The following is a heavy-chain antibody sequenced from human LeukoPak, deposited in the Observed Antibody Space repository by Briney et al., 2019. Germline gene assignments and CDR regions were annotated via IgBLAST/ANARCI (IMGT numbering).Heavy chain of an antibody. V-gene: IGHV3-7*01. D-gene: IGHD5-24*01. CDR1: GFTFKKYW. CDR3: ARETPRRGETRDGYR. J-gene: IGHJ4*02. Sequence: GGSLRLSCAASGFTFKKYWMNWVRQVPGKGLECLANIKEDGSETYYADSVKGRFTISRDNPKDLLFLQINSLRVEDTAVYYCARETPRRGETRDGYRWGQGTLVTVSS. CDR2: IKEDGSET.